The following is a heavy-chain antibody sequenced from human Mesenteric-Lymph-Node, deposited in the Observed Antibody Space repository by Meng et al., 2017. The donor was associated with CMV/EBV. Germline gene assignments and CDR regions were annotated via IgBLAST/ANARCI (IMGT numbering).Heavy chain of an antibody. CDR2: TYYRSKWSN. J-gene: IGHJ6*02. V-gene: IGHV6-1*01. Sequence: LRLSCAISGDSVSSNSAAWNWIRQSPSRGLEWLGRTYYRSKWSNDYAVSVKSRITINPDTSKNQFSLQLNSVTPEDTAVYYCAKDIESCSSTSCYRGMGVESRYYYYYGMDVWGQGTTVTVSS. CDR3: AKDIESCSSTSCYRGMGVESRYYYYYGMDV. D-gene: IGHD2-2*01. CDR1: GDSVSSNSAA.